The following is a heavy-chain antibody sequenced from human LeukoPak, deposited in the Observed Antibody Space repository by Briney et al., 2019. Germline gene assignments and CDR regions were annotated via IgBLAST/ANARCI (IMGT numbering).Heavy chain of an antibody. J-gene: IGHJ4*02. V-gene: IGHV4-31*03. CDR3: ASSRSYSSSCYGGGFDY. Sequence: PSETLSLTCTVSGGSISSGGYYWSWIRQHPGRGLEWIGYIYYSGSTYYNPSLKSRVTISVYTAKNQFSLKLSSVTAADTAVYYCASSRSYSSSCYGGGFDYWGQGTLVTVSS. CDR1: GGSISSGGYY. D-gene: IGHD6-13*01. CDR2: IYYSGST.